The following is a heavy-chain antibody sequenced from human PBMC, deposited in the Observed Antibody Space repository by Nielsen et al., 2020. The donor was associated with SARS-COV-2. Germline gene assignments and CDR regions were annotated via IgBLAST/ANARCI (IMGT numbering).Heavy chain of an antibody. Sequence: GESLKISCAASGFTFNIYAMAWVRRAPGRGLQWVTGVSASGGSTYYTDSVKGRFSISRDNSKNTLFLQMHSLRVEDTALYYCAKDGVVRGDALDLCGHVTMVTVSS. D-gene: IGHD3-10*01. V-gene: IGHV3-23*01. CDR3: AKDGVVRGDALDL. CDR2: VSASGGST. CDR1: GFTFNIYA. J-gene: IGHJ3*01.